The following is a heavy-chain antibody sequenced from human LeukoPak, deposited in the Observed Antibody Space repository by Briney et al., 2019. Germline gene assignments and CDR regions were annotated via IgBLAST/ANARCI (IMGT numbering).Heavy chain of an antibody. Sequence: PSETLSLTCTVSGGSISSYYWSWIRQPPGKGLEWIGYIYYSGSTNYNPSLKSRVTISVDTSKNQFSLKLSPVTAADTAVYYCARRLYPDWFDPWGQGTLVTVSS. CDR2: IYYSGST. J-gene: IGHJ5*02. D-gene: IGHD2-2*02. CDR3: ARRLYPDWFDP. V-gene: IGHV4-59*01. CDR1: GGSISSYY.